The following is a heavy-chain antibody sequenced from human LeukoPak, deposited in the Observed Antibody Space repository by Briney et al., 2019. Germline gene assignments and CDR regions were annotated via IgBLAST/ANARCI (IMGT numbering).Heavy chain of an antibody. D-gene: IGHD3-3*01. Sequence: GGSLRLSCAASGFTVSSNYMSWVRQAPGKGLEWVSVIYSGGRTYYADSVKGRFTISRDTSKNTLYLQMNSLRVEDTAVYYCAKESGTSISPDYWGRGTLVTVTS. CDR2: IYSGGRT. J-gene: IGHJ4*02. V-gene: IGHV3-53*01. CDR3: AKESGTSISPDY. CDR1: GFTVSSNY.